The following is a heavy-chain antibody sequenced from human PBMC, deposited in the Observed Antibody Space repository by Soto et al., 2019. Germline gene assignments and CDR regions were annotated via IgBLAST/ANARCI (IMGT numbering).Heavy chain of an antibody. J-gene: IGHJ6*02. CDR3: ARETLSYGSALDV. V-gene: IGHV3-43*01. CDR2: ITCNGGNS. D-gene: IGHD3-16*01. Sequence: GGSLRLSCAASGFRFDDYNIHWDSQAPGKGLEWVSLITCNGGNSYYADSVKGRFTISRDGTTESVSLQMTSLKREDTGLYFCARETLSYGSALDVWGQGTTVTVSS. CDR1: GFRFDDYN.